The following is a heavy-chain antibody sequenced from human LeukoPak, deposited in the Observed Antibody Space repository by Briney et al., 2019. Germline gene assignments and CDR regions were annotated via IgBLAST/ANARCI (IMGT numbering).Heavy chain of an antibody. J-gene: IGHJ4*02. D-gene: IGHD3-3*01. CDR2: ISSSSSYI. V-gene: IGHV3-21*04. CDR1: GFTFSSYS. Sequence: GGSLRLSCAASGFTFSSYSMNWVRQAPGKGLEWVSSISSSSSYIYYADSVKGRFTISRDNAKNSLYLQMNSLRAEDTAVYYCAKDKVPRSGYYFDYWGQGTLVTVSS. CDR3: AKDKVPRSGYYFDY.